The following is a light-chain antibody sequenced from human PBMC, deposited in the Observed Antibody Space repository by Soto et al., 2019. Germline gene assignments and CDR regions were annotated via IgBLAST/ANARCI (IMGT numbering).Light chain of an antibody. CDR2: AAS. J-gene: IGKJ4*01. CDR1: QSIRSY. Sequence: DNQLTQSASSLSASVGDRVTITCWASQSIRSYLNWYQQKTGKDPKLLIYAASSLQTGVSSRFSGSGSGTDFTLTISNLQPEDFATYYCQQTSSTPTFGGGTKV. CDR3: QQTSSTPT. V-gene: IGKV1-39*01.